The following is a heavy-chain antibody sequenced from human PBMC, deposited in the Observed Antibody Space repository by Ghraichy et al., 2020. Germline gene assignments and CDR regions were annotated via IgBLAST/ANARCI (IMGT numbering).Heavy chain of an antibody. J-gene: IGHJ2*01. V-gene: IGHV4-31*03. CDR3: ARVQDTPPRDYYDSSGYYFNWYFDL. CDR2: IYYSGST. CDR1: GGSISSGGYY. Sequence: SETLSLTCTVSGGSISSGGYYWSWIRQHPGKGLEWIGYIYYSGSTYYNPSLKSRVTISVDTSKKQFSLKLSSVTAADTAVYYCARVQDTPPRDYYDSSGYYFNWYFDLWGRGTLVTVSS. D-gene: IGHD3-22*01.